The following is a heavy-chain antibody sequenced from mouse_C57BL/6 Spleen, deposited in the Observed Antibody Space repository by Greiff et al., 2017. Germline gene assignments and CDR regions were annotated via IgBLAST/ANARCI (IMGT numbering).Heavy chain of an antibody. CDR3: AREEGSYFDY. CDR1: GYAFSSYW. J-gene: IGHJ2*01. Sequence: VQLQESGAELVKPGASVKISCKASGYAFSSYWMNWVKQRPGKGLEWIGQIYPGDGDTNYNGKVKGKATLTADKSSSTAYMQLSSLTSEDAAVYFCAREEGSYFDYWGQGTTLTVSS. D-gene: IGHD1-1*01. CDR2: IYPGDGDT. V-gene: IGHV1-80*01.